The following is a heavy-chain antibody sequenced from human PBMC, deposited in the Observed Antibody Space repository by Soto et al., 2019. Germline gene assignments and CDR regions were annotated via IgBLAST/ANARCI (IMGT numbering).Heavy chain of an antibody. Sequence: QVQLVQSGAEVKKPGASVKVSCKASGYTFTGYYMHWGRQAPGQGLEWMGWINPDSGDRKYAQNFQDRVTMTRDTSINTAYMELRNLRSDDTAVYFCARDVVDYWGQGTLVTVSS. CDR3: ARDVVDY. D-gene: IGHD2-21*01. CDR1: GYTFTGYY. J-gene: IGHJ4*02. V-gene: IGHV1-2*02. CDR2: INPDSGDR.